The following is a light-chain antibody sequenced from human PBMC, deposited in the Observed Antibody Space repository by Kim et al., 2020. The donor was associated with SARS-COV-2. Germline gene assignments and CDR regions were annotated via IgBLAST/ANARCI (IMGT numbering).Light chain of an antibody. CDR3: SSYTISSIYV. CDR1: SSNVGGYNY. V-gene: IGLV2-14*03. J-gene: IGLJ1*01. CDR2: YVS. Sequence: GPSITTPSTGTSSNVGGYNYFSWYQQHTGKAPKLIIYYVSNRPSGFSNRFSGSTSGNTASLTISGLQAEDDADYYCSSYTISSIYVFGTGTKVTVL.